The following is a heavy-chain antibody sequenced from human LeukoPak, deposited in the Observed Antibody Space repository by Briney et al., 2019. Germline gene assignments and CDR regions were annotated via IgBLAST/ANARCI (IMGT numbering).Heavy chain of an antibody. D-gene: IGHD6-19*01. CDR1: GDSVSSKNGA. CDR2: TYYRSKWYN. CDR3: ARDFGTTGWHTFDF. Sequence: LQTLSLTCVVSGDSVSSKNGAWNWIRQSPSRGLEWLRRTYYRSKWYNDYAESMEGRMTISQDTSKNQYSLHLNSVTPDDTAVYDCARDFGTTGWHTFDFWGQGTLVTVSS. J-gene: IGHJ4*02. V-gene: IGHV6-1*01.